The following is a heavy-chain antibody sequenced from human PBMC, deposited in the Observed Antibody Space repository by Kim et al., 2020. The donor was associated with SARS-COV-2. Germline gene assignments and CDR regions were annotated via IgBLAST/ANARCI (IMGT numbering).Heavy chain of an antibody. Sequence: TEYAASVKGRFIISRDHSQNSVYLQMNSLKAGDTAVYYCTRRIFDAFDIWGQGAMVTVSS. J-gene: IGHJ3*02. D-gene: IGHD2-15*01. V-gene: IGHV3-72*01. CDR2: T. CDR3: TRRIFDAFDI.